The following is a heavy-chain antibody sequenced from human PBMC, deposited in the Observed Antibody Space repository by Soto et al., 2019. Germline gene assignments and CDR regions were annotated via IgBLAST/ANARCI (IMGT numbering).Heavy chain of an antibody. CDR3: ARGGYCSGGLCPFDY. CDR1: GGSISSGDYY. CDR2: IYYSGST. D-gene: IGHD2-8*02. J-gene: IGHJ4*02. V-gene: IGHV4-30-4*01. Sequence: PSETLSLTCTVSGGSISSGDYYWSWIRQPPGKGLEWIGYIYYSGSTYYNPPLKRRVTISVDTSKNQFSLKLSSVTAADTAVYYCARGGYCSGGLCPFDYWGQGTLVTVSS.